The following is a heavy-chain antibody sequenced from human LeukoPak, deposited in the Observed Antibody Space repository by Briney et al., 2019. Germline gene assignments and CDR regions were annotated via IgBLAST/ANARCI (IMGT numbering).Heavy chain of an antibody. V-gene: IGHV3-11*01. Sequence: PGGSLRLSCAASGFTFSDYYVSWIRQAPGKGLEWVSYISSSGSTIYYADSVKGRFTISRDNAKNSLYLQMNSLRAEDTAVCYCARDGDIVATIAVYWGQGTLVTVSS. CDR2: ISSSGSTI. D-gene: IGHD5-12*01. CDR3: ARDGDIVATIAVY. J-gene: IGHJ4*02. CDR1: GFTFSDYY.